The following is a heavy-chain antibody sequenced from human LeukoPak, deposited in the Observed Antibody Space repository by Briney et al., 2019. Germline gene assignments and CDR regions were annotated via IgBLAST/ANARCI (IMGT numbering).Heavy chain of an antibody. V-gene: IGHV3-64*01. CDR3: ARGVHGYSFGPDY. CDR1: GFTFSSSA. CDR2: IRRNGGST. D-gene: IGHD5-18*01. Sequence: GGSLRLSCAASGFTFSSSAMHSARQAPGKGREYVSAIRRNGGSTYYANSVTGRSTISRDNSKNTLYLQMGSLRAEDMAVYYCARGVHGYSFGPDYWGQGTLVAASS. J-gene: IGHJ4*02.